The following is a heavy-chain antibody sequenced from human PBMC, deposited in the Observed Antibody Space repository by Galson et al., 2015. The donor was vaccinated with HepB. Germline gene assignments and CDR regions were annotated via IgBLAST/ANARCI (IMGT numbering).Heavy chain of an antibody. CDR1: GGSIGSYY. J-gene: IGHJ4*02. D-gene: IGHD2-8*01. Sequence: ETLSLTCTVSGGSIGSYYWSWIRQPPGKGLEWIGYVYYSGSTNYNPSLKSRVTISVDTSKNQFSLNLNSVTAADTAVYYCARQKGTKIPFDYWGQGALVTVSS. CDR3: ARQKGTKIPFDY. CDR2: VYYSGST. V-gene: IGHV4-59*08.